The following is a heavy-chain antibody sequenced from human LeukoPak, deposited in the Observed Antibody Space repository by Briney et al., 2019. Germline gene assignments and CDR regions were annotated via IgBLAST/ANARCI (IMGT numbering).Heavy chain of an antibody. CDR1: GFTFSSYS. Sequence: GGSLRLSCAASGFTFSSYSMSWVRQAPGKGLEWVSSISSSSSYIYYADSVKGRFTISRDNAKNSLYLQMNSLRAEGTAVYYCAREIHSSGWANYWGQGTLVTVSS. CDR2: ISSSSSYI. V-gene: IGHV3-21*01. J-gene: IGHJ4*02. CDR3: AREIHSSGWANY. D-gene: IGHD6-19*01.